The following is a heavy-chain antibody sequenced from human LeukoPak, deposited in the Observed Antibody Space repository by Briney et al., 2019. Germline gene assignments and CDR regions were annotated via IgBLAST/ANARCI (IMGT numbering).Heavy chain of an antibody. Sequence: SETLSLACTVSGGSISSSSYYWGWTRQPPGKGLEWIGSIYYSGSTYYNPSLKSRVTISVDTSKNQFSLKLSSVTAADTAVYYCARVTYYYDSSGYSNVKLAFDIWGQGTMVTVSS. CDR3: ARVTYYYDSSGYSNVKLAFDI. CDR1: GGSISSSSYY. D-gene: IGHD3-22*01. V-gene: IGHV4-39*01. CDR2: IYYSGST. J-gene: IGHJ3*02.